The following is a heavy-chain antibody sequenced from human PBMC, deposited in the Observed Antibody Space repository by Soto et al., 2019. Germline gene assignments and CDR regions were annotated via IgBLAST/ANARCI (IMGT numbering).Heavy chain of an antibody. D-gene: IGHD5-18*01. J-gene: IGHJ4*02. CDR3: GRDGAFGATAVVDS. CDR2: IWYDGSNI. CDR1: GFTFSTYG. Sequence: QVQLVQSGGGVVQPGKSLRLSCAASGFTFSTYGMHWVRQAPGKGLEWVAGIWYDGSNIYHGDSLTGRFTISRDNYKHALYLQINNLRAEDTAVYYCGRDGAFGATAVVDSWGQGNLVTVSS. V-gene: IGHV3-33*08.